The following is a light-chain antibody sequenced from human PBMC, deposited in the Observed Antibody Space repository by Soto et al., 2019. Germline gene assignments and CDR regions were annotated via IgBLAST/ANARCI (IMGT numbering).Light chain of an antibody. J-gene: IGLJ1*01. CDR2: EAS. CDR3: CSNAASSTYV. V-gene: IGLV2-23*01. CDR1: SSDVGSHNL. Sequence: QSVLTQPASVSGSPGQSITISCTGTSSDVGSHNLVSWYQQYPGKAPKLIIFEASKRPSGVSNRFSGSKSGSTASLTISVLQAEDEADYYCCSNAASSTYVFGSGTKLTVL.